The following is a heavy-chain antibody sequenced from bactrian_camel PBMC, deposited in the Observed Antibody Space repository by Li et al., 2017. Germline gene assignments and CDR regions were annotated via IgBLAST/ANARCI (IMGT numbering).Heavy chain of an antibody. V-gene: IGHV3S55*01. J-gene: IGHJ4*01. CDR3: AASDYGSSSLHPYDYNY. CDR2: ITRDGST. Sequence: VQLVESGGGSVHAGETLRLSLTASAFTFDDAVMGWYRQAPQAPGDGCELVSTITRDGSTYYVDAVKGRFTVSRDNAKGTLYLQMNSLKPEDTAMYYCAASDYGSSSLHPYDYNYWGQGTQVTV. D-gene: IGHD6*01. CDR1: AFTFDDAV.